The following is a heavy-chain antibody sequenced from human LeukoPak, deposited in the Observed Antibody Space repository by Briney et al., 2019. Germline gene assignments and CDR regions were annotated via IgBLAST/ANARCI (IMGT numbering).Heavy chain of an antibody. D-gene: IGHD2-2*01. J-gene: IGHJ4*02. CDR1: GYTFTSYD. V-gene: IGHV1-8*01. Sequence: ASVKVSCKASGYTFTSYDINWVRQATGQGPEWMGWVNPNNGNTGYAQKFRGRVTMTRDTSISTAYMELSSLTSEDTAVYYCARVVYSCFYYWGQGTLVTVSS. CDR2: VNPNNGNT. CDR3: ARVVYSCFYY.